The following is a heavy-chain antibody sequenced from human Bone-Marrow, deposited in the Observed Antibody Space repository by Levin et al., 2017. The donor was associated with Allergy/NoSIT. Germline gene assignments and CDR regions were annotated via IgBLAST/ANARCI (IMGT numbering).Heavy chain of an antibody. D-gene: IGHD1-26*01. CDR2: LSDSGSST. V-gene: IGHV3-23*01. CDR1: GFTFNKYA. Sequence: AGGSLRLSCAASGFTFNKYAMSWVRQTPGQGLEWISTLSDSGSSTYYAESVKGRFIVSRDNSKNTLYLEMNSLRAEDTAVYYCAKDNSGTYGLSVSGMDVWGQGTTVTVSS. CDR3: AKDNSGTYGLSVSGMDV. J-gene: IGHJ6*02.